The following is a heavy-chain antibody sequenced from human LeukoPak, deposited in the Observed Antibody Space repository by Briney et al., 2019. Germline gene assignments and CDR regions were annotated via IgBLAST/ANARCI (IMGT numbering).Heavy chain of an antibody. J-gene: IGHJ4*02. CDR2: IRSKANSYAT. CDR3: TRNKALAYCGGDCYSDLFDY. D-gene: IGHD2-21*02. V-gene: IGHV3-73*01. Sequence: GGSLRLSCAASGFTFSGSAMHWVRQACGKGVEWAGRIRSKANSYATAYAASVKGRFTISRDESKKTAYREMNSQKTEDTAVYYCTRNKALAYCGGDCYSDLFDYWGQGTLVTVSS. CDR1: GFTFSGSA.